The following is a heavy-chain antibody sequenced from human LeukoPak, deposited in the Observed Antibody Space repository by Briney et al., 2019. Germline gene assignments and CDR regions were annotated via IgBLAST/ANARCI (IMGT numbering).Heavy chain of an antibody. CDR1: GGSINSYY. D-gene: IGHD3-22*01. CDR2: IYISDNFYTSGRT. CDR3: ARCTTASSGWCNWLDP. J-gene: IGHJ5*02. V-gene: IGHV4-4*07. Sequence: PSETLSLTCTVSGGSINSYYWSWVRQPAEKGLEWIGRIYISDNFYTSGRTNYNPSLKSRVTLSLDTSKNQFSLNLTSVTAEDTAVYYCARCTTASSGWCNWLDPWGQGTLVTVSS.